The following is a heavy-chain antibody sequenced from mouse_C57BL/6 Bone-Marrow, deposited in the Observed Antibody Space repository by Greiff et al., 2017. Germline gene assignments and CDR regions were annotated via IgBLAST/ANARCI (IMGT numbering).Heavy chain of an antibody. V-gene: IGHV1-26*01. J-gene: IGHJ3*01. D-gene: IGHD2-4*01. Sequence: EVQLQQSGPELVKPGASVKISCKASGYTFTDYYMNWVKQSHGKSLEWIGDINPNNGGTSYNQKFKGKATLTVDKSSSTAYMELRSLTSEDSAVYYCARWHYDYDLAWFAYWGQGTLVTVSA. CDR3: ARWHYDYDLAWFAY. CDR2: INPNNGGT. CDR1: GYTFTDYY.